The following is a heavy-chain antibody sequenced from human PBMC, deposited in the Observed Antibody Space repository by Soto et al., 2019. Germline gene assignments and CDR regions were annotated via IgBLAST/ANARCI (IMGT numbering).Heavy chain of an antibody. V-gene: IGHV4-4*07. CDR3: ARQILSSGYYFRGYYYGMDV. D-gene: IGHD3-22*01. CDR2: IYTSGST. J-gene: IGHJ6*02. Sequence: SETLSLTCTVSGGSISSYYGSWIRQPAGKGLEWIGRIYTSGSTNYNPSPKSRVTMSVDTSKNQFSLKLSSVTAADTAVYYCARQILSSGYYFRGYYYGMDVWGQGTTVTVSS. CDR1: GGSISSYY.